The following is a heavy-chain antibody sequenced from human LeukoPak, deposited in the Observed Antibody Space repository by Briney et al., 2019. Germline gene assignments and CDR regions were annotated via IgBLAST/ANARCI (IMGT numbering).Heavy chain of an antibody. D-gene: IGHD6-19*01. CDR3: ARHYTPYTSGWNVGLDY. Sequence: SETLSLTCAVSGASLSNARYYWGWVRHPPGKGLEWIGSIYYSGSTYYNPSLKSRVTISVDTSKRQFSLKVSAVTAADTAVYYCARHYTPYTSGWNVGLDYWGQGTLVIASS. CDR2: IYYSGST. J-gene: IGHJ4*02. V-gene: IGHV4-39*01. CDR1: GASLSNARYY.